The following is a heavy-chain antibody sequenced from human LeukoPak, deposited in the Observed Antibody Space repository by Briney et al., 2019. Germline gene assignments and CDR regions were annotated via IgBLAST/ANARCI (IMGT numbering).Heavy chain of an antibody. V-gene: IGHV1-69*05. CDR3: ARDVVGYDSSGYYYRY. J-gene: IGHJ4*02. CDR1: GGTFSSYA. CDR2: TIPIFGTA. Sequence: SVKVSCKASGGTFSSYAISWVRQAPGQGLEWMGRTIPIFGTANYAQKFQGRVTITTGESTSTAYMELSSLRSEDTAVYYCARDVVGYDSSGYYYRYWGQGTLVTVSS. D-gene: IGHD3-22*01.